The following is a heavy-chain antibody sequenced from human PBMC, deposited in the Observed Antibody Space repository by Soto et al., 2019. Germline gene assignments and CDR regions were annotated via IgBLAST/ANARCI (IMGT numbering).Heavy chain of an antibody. D-gene: IGHD5-18*01. CDR2: ISSSSNTI. Sequence: EVQLVESGGDLVQPGGSLRLSCAASGFTFSSYSMDWVRQAPGKGLEWVSYISSSSNTIYYADSVKGRFTISRDNAKNSLYLQMISLRDEDTAVYYCARAGRGYSYGYFDYWGQGTLVTVS. J-gene: IGHJ4*02. CDR3: ARAGRGYSYGYFDY. V-gene: IGHV3-48*02. CDR1: GFTFSSYS.